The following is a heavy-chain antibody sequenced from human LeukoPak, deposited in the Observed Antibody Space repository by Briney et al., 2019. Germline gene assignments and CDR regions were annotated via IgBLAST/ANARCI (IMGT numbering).Heavy chain of an antibody. V-gene: IGHV4-38-2*01. CDR1: GYSISSGYY. CDR3: ARREFD. D-gene: IGHD3-10*01. Sequence: PSETLSLTCAVSGYSISSGYYWGWIRQPPGKGLEWIGSIYHSGSTYYNPSLKSRVTISVDTSKNQFSLKLSSVTAADTAVYYCARREFDWGQGTLVTVSS. CDR2: IYHSGST. J-gene: IGHJ4*02.